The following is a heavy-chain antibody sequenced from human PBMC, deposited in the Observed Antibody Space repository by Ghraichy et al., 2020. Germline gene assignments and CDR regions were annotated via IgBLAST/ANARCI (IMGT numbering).Heavy chain of an antibody. CDR1: GGSISSYY. CDR3: ARVRRSGYYTGQFYFDF. V-gene: IGHV4-59*01. Sequence: SETLSLTCTVSGGSISSYYWSWIRQPPGRGLEWIGYIYYTGSSDSNPSLKSRVTISVDTSKNQFSLKLSSVTAADTAVYYCARVRRSGYYTGQFYFDFWGLGTLVTVSS. D-gene: IGHD3-3*01. J-gene: IGHJ4*02. CDR2: IYYTGSS.